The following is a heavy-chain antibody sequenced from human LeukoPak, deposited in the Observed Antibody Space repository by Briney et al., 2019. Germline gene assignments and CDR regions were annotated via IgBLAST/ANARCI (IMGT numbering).Heavy chain of an antibody. CDR3: ARQGYISGQGFRNNWFDP. CDR2: TFYSGST. V-gene: IGHV4-39*01. CDR1: GGSISSSSFY. Sequence: PSETLSLTCTVSGGSISSSSFYWGWIRQPPGKGLEWIGTTFYSGSTYYNPSLRSRVTMSVDTSKNQFSLRLSSVTAADTAVYYCARQGYISGQGFRNNWFDPWGQGSLVTVSS. D-gene: IGHD6-19*01. J-gene: IGHJ5*02.